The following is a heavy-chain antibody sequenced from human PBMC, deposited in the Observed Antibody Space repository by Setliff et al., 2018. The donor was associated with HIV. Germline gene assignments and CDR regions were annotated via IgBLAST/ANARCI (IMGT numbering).Heavy chain of an antibody. D-gene: IGHD6-13*01. CDR2: IRYDGSNK. CDR1: GFTFSSYG. Sequence: LRLSCAASGFTFSSYGMHWVRQAPGKGLEWVAFIRYDGSNKYYADSVKGRFTISRDNSKNTLYLQMNSLRVEDTAVYYCATDPYSSSSGYFYWGQGTLVTVSS. J-gene: IGHJ4*02. CDR3: ATDPYSSSSGYFY. V-gene: IGHV3-30*02.